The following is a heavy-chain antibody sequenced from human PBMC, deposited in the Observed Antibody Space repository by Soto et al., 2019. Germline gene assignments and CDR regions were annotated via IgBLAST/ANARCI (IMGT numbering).Heavy chain of an antibody. J-gene: IGHJ4*02. V-gene: IGHV3-23*01. CDR2: ISGSGGRT. CDR1: GFTFSSHA. Sequence: GGSLRLSCAASGFTFSSHAMTWVRQAPGKGLEWVSGISGSGGRTYYADSVKGRFTISRDNSKNTLYLQMHGLRAEDTAVYYCVKNWEDFAYSNFLXYWGQGTLVTVSS. CDR3: VKNWEDFAYSNFLXY. D-gene: IGHD4-4*01.